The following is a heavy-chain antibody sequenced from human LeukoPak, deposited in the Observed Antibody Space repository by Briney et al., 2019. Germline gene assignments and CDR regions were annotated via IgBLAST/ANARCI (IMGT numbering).Heavy chain of an antibody. D-gene: IGHD1-20*01. J-gene: IGHJ4*02. V-gene: IGHV1-18*01. Sequence: ASVKVSCKASGYTFTSYGISWVRQAPGQGLERMGWISAYNGNTNYAQKLQGRVTMTTDTSTSTAYMELRSLRSDDTAVYYCAREYNSLYYFDYWGQGTLVTVSS. CDR1: GYTFTSYG. CDR3: AREYNSLYYFDY. CDR2: ISAYNGNT.